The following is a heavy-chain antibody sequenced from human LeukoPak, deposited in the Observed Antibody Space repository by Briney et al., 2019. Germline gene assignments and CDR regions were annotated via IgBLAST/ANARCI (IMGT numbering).Heavy chain of an antibody. CDR2: IYHTGNT. CDR3: AGGGRSTTSYVMDV. J-gene: IGHJ6*03. CDR1: GGHYSGYY. V-gene: IGHV4-34*01. D-gene: IGHD2/OR15-2a*01. Sequence: PSETLSHTCSVSGGHYSGYYWTGIRQPPGKGLEWIGEIYHTGNTNYNPSLKSRVTISVDTSKNQVSLNLTSVTAADTAVFYCAGGGRSTTSYVMDVWGKGTTVSVSS.